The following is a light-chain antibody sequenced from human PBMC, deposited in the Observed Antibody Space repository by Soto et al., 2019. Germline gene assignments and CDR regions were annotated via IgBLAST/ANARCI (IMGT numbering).Light chain of an antibody. J-gene: IGKJ1*01. CDR1: QSVSSY. V-gene: IGKV3-11*01. CDR3: QQRKT. CDR2: DAS. Sequence: EIVLTQSPATLSLSPGERATLSCRASQSVSSYLAWYQQKPGQAPRLLIYDASNRATGIPARFSGSGSGTDFTLTISSLEPEDFAVYYCQQRKTFGQVTKVDIK.